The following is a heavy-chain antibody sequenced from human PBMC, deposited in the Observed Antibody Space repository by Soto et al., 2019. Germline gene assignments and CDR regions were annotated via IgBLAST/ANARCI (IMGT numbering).Heavy chain of an antibody. Sequence: GGSLRLSCAASGFTFNRYGMSWVRQAPGKGLEWVSAISGSGDSTYYADSMKGRFTISRDSSNNTLYLQMNNLRADDTALYFCVKLRLELLYLDSWGLGALVTVSS. CDR3: VKLRLELLYLDS. J-gene: IGHJ4*02. V-gene: IGHV3-23*01. D-gene: IGHD1-7*01. CDR1: GFTFNRYG. CDR2: ISGSGDST.